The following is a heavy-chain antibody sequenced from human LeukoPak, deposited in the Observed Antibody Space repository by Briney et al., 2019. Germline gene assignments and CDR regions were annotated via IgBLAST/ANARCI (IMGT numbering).Heavy chain of an antibody. J-gene: IGHJ6*03. CDR1: GYTFTSYG. V-gene: IGHV1-18*01. D-gene: IGHD3-10*01. CDR2: ISAYNSNT. CDR3: AREGIGWFGELVSRSHMDV. Sequence: GASVKVSCKASGYTFTSYGISWVRQAPGQGLEWMGWISAYNSNTNYAQKLQGRVTMTTDTSTSTAYMELRSLRSDDTAVYYCAREGIGWFGELVSRSHMDVWGKGTTVTVSS.